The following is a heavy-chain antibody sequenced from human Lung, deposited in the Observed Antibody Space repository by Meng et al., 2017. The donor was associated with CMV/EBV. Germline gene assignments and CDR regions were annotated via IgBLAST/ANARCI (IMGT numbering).Heavy chain of an antibody. CDR1: GFTFSSYA. Sequence: GGSLRLXCAASGFTFSSYAMHWGRQAPGKGLELVAVISYDGSNKYYADSVKGRFTISRDNSKNTLYLQMNSLRAEDTAVYYCARDQYYYDSSGYYDYWGQGTXVNVAS. CDR3: ARDQYYYDSSGYYDY. J-gene: IGHJ4*02. V-gene: IGHV3-30-3*01. CDR2: ISYDGSNK. D-gene: IGHD3-22*01.